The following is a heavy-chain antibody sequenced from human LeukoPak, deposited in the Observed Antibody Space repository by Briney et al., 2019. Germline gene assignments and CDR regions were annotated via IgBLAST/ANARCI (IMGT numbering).Heavy chain of an antibody. CDR3: ARMVYAMNFIDY. Sequence: SETLSLTCAVSGYSISSGYYWGWIRQPPGKGLEWIGSIYHSGSTYYNPSLKSRVPISVDTSKNQFSLKLSSVTAADTAVYYCARMVYAMNFIDYWGQGTLVTVSS. V-gene: IGHV4-38-2*01. CDR1: GYSISSGYY. J-gene: IGHJ4*02. CDR2: IYHSGST. D-gene: IGHD2-8*01.